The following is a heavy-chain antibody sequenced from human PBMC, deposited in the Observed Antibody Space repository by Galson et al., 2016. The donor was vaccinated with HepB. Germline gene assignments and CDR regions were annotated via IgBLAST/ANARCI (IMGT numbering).Heavy chain of an antibody. D-gene: IGHD3-3*01. V-gene: IGHV2-5*01. J-gene: IGHJ4*02. CDR1: GFSLTTSGVG. CDR2: IYWNDEK. Sequence: PALVKPTQTLTLTCTFSGFSLTTSGVGVGWIRQPPGKALEWLANIYWNDEKLYSPSLKSRLTITKDTSKHQVVLTMTNMDPADTGTYYCVHREKDEFYDFWSAYYHPDPFFDFWGQGTLVTVSS. CDR3: VHREKDEFYDFWSAYYHPDPFFDF.